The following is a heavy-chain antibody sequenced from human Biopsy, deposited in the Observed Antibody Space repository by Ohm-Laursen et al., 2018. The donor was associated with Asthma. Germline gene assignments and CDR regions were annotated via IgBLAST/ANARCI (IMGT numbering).Heavy chain of an antibody. CDR1: GYTFNSAG. CDR3: ARAVDYSHYYGIDV. Sequence: SVKVSCKTSGYTFNSAGITWVRQAPGQGLEWMGWISVYNGNTKVAQKLQDRVTMIKVTSTSTAYMELRSLRSDDTAVYFCARAVDYSHYYGIDVWGQGTTVTVS. D-gene: IGHD3-10*01. J-gene: IGHJ6*02. V-gene: IGHV1-18*01. CDR2: ISVYNGNT.